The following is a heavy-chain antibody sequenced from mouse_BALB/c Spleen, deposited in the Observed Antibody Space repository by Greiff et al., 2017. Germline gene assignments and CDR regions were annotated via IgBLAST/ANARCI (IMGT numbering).Heavy chain of an antibody. CDR3: TFYFPWFAY. D-gene: IGHD2-1*01. CDR2: INPSNGGT. J-gene: IGHJ3*01. Sequence: VQLQQSGAGLVKPGASVKLSCKASGYTFTSYYMYWVKQRPGQGLEWIGEINPSNGGTNFNEKFKSKATLTVDKSSSTAYMQLSSLTSEDSAVYYCTFYFPWFAYWGQGTLVTVSA. V-gene: IGHV1S81*02. CDR1: GYTFTSYY.